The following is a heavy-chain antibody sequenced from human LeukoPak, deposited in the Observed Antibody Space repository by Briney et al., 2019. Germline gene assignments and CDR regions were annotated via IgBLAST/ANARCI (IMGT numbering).Heavy chain of an antibody. V-gene: IGHV1-69*13. CDR2: IIPIFGTA. Sequence: ASVKVSCKASGGTFSSYAISWVRQAPGQGLEWMGGIIPIFGTANYAQKFQGRVTITADESTSTAYMELSSLRSEDTAVYYCARRWDSSSPFDPWGQGTLVTVSS. D-gene: IGHD6-13*01. J-gene: IGHJ5*02. CDR1: GGTFSSYA. CDR3: ARRWDSSSPFDP.